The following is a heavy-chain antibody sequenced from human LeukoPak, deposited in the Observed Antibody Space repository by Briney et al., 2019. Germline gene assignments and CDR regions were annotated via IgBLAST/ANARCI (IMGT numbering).Heavy chain of an antibody. D-gene: IGHD3-10*01. J-gene: IGHJ4*02. CDR3: TRERGVGFGEVGNLDS. Sequence: GALRLSCAASGFTFDDYGMSWVRQAPGKGLEWMGSIFHSGRTDYNPSLKGRITISLDATKNQFSLKLSSVTAADTAIYYCTRERGVGFGEVGNLDSWGQGALVIVSS. CDR2: IFHSGRT. V-gene: IGHV4-38-2*02. CDR1: GFTFDDYG.